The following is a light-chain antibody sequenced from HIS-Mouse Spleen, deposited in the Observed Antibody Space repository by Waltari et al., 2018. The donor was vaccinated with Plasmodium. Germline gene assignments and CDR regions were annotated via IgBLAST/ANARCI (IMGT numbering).Light chain of an antibody. CDR2: EDS. V-gene: IGLV3-10*01. Sequence: SYELTQPPSVSVSPGQTARITCSGDALPTQYAYWYQQKSGQAPVLGIYEDSKRPPGIPERFSGSSSGTMATLTISGAQVEDEADYYCYSTDSSGNHRVFGGGTKLTVL. CDR3: YSTDSSGNHRV. J-gene: IGLJ3*02. CDR1: ALPTQY.